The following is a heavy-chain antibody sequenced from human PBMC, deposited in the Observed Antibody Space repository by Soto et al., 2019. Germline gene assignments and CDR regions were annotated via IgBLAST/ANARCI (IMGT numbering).Heavy chain of an antibody. D-gene: IGHD2-2*01. CDR1: GGSISSGGYS. J-gene: IGHJ5*02. V-gene: IGHV4-30-2*01. Sequence: QLQLQESGSGLVKPSQTLSLTCAVSGGSISSGGYSWSWIRQPPGKGLEWIGYIYHSGSTYYNPSLKSRVTRSVDRSKNQFSLKLSSVTAADTAVYYCAREIGVPVTRSPGGRWFDPWGQGTLVTVSS. CDR2: IYHSGST. CDR3: AREIGVPVTRSPGGRWFDP.